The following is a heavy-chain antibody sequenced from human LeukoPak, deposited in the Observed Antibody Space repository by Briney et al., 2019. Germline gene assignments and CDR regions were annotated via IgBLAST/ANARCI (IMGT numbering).Heavy chain of an antibody. D-gene: IGHD6-19*01. CDR3: AILPGIAVAGDY. Sequence: ASVKVSCKASGYTFTSYGISWVQQAPGQGLEWMGWISTYNGNTNYAQKLQGRVTMTTDTSTSTAYMELRSLRSDDTAVYYCAILPGIAVAGDYWGQGTLVTVSS. V-gene: IGHV1-18*01. CDR2: ISTYNGNT. CDR1: GYTFTSYG. J-gene: IGHJ4*02.